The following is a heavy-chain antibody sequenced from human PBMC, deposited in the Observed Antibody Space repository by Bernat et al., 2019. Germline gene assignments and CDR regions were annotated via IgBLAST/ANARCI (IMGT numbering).Heavy chain of an antibody. CDR1: GFTFSSYG. CDR2: ISYDGSNK. J-gene: IGHJ4*02. Sequence: QVQLVESGGGVVQPGRSLRLSCAASGFTFSSYGMHWVRQAPGKGLEWVAVISYDGSNKYYADSVKGRFTISRDNSKNTLYLQMNSLRAEDTAVYYCAKDPPYSGSYSDYWGQGTLVTVSS. D-gene: IGHD1-26*01. V-gene: IGHV3-30*18. CDR3: AKDPPYSGSYSDY.